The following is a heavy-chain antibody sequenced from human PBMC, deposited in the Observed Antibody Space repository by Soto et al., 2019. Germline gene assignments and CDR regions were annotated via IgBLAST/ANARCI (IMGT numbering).Heavy chain of an antibody. Sequence: ASVKVSCKASGYTFTGYYMHWVRQAPGQGLEWMGWINPNSGGTNYAQKFQGWVTMTRDTSISTAYMELSRLRSDDTAVYYCARARNRYNWNLFDYWGQGTLVTVSS. D-gene: IGHD1-7*01. J-gene: IGHJ4*02. V-gene: IGHV1-2*04. CDR1: GYTFTGYY. CDR2: INPNSGGT. CDR3: ARARNRYNWNLFDY.